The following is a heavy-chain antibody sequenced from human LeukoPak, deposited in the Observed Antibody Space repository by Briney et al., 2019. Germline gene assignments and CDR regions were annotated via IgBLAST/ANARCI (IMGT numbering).Heavy chain of an antibody. CDR1: GFTFSSYG. V-gene: IGHV3-30*18. Sequence: GGALRLSCAASGFTFSSYGMHWVRQAPGKGLEWVAVISYDGSNKYYADSVKGRFTISRDNSMNTLYLQMNSLRAEDTAVYYCAKVPFGEQGFDYWGQGSLVTVSS. J-gene: IGHJ4*02. CDR2: ISYDGSNK. CDR3: AKVPFGEQGFDY. D-gene: IGHD3-16*01.